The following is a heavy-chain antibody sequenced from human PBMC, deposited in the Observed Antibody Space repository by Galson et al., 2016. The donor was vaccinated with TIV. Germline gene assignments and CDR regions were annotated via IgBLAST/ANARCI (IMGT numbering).Heavy chain of an antibody. CDR2: ISGYDTNT. CDR3: ARNSRADASMDYYYYHGMDV. V-gene: IGHV1-18*04. CDR1: GYTFTNYG. D-gene: IGHD5-18*01. J-gene: IGHJ6*02. Sequence: SVKVSCKASGYTFTNYGISWVRQAPGQGLEWMGWISGYDTNTEYVQKLQDRVTMTKDTSTSTAYMELRSLRLEDTAFYYCARNSRADASMDYYYYHGMDVWGRGTTVTVSS.